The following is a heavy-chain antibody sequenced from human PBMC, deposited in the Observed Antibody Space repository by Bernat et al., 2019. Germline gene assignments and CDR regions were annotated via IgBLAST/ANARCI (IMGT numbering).Heavy chain of an antibody. CDR2: VNPGGCTT. J-gene: IGHJ4*02. CDR1: GYIFNRYY. V-gene: IGHV1-46*02. D-gene: IGHD1-1*01. CDR3: ARAVHRFAY. Sequence: QVQLVQSGAELKKPGASVKISCKASGYIFNRYYIHWVRQAPGQGLERMGVVNPGGCTTTYAQNLPGRVTFTTDTSTSTFYMEVRSLRYQDTAMYYCARAVHRFAYWGQGTLVTVSS.